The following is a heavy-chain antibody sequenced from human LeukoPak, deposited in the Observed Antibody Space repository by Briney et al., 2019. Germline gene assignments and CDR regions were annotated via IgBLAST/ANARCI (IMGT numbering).Heavy chain of an antibody. J-gene: IGHJ4*02. CDR2: IIPIFGTA. V-gene: IGHV1-69*13. Sequence: SVKVSCKASGGTFISYAISWVRQAPGQGLEWMGGIIPIFGTANYAQKFQGRVTITADESTSTAYMELSSLRSEDTAVCYCARDRYYYDSSGYYSPYYFDYWGQGTLVTVSS. CDR1: GGTFISYA. CDR3: ARDRYYYDSSGYYSPYYFDY. D-gene: IGHD3-22*01.